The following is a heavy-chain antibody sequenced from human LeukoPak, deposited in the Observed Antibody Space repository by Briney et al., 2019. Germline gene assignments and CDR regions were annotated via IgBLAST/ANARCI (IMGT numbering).Heavy chain of an antibody. D-gene: IGHD6-19*01. J-gene: IGHJ4*02. CDR1: GYTFTDYY. CDR3: AREPDNIGWPKFDY. CDR2: INPNSGGT. Sequence: ASVKVSCKASGYTFTDYYIHWVRQAPGQGLEWMGWINPNSGGTNYAQKFQGWVTTTRDTSISTAYMELSRLRSDDTAVYYCAREPDNIGWPKFDYWGQGTLVTVSS. V-gene: IGHV1-2*04.